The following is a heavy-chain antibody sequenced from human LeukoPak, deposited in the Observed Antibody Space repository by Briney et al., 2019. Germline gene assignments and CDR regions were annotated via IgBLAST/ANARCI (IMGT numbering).Heavy chain of an antibody. CDR3: AKFPLAAIFAWAYFDY. D-gene: IGHD7-27*01. Sequence: GGSLRLSCAASGFTFSSYAMSWVRQAPGKGLEWVSAISGSGGSTYYADSVKGRFTISRDNSKNTLYLQMNSLRAEDTAVYYCAKFPLAAIFAWAYFDYWGQGTLVTVSS. J-gene: IGHJ4*02. CDR2: ISGSGGST. V-gene: IGHV3-23*01. CDR1: GFTFSSYA.